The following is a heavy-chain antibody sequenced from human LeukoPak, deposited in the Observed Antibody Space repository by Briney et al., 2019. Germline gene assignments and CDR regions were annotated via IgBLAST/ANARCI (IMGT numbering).Heavy chain of an antibody. CDR3: TTVKYCSGGSCYYYYYYMDV. J-gene: IGHJ6*03. V-gene: IGHV3-15*01. CDR1: GFTFSNAW. D-gene: IGHD2-15*01. Sequence: GGSLRLSCAASGFTFSNAWMSWVRQAPGKGLEWVGRIKSKTDGGTTDYAAPVKGRFTISRDDSKNTLYLQMNSLKTEDTAVYYCTTVKYCSGGSCYYYYYYMDVWGKGTTVTVSS. CDR2: IKSKTDGGTT.